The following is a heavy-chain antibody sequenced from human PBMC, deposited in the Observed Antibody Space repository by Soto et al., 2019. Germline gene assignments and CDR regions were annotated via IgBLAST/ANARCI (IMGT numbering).Heavy chain of an antibody. V-gene: IGHV4-30-4*01. J-gene: IGHJ4*02. CDR1: GGSISSGGCY. Sequence: SETLSLTCSVAGGSISSGGCYWSWIRQPPGKGLEWIGYIYYSGSTYYNPSLKSRFTISVDTSKNQFSLKLSSVTAADTAVYYCARVKRIIMVRGGYYYFDYWGQGTLVTVSS. D-gene: IGHD3-10*01. CDR3: ARVKRIIMVRGGYYYFDY. CDR2: IYYSGST.